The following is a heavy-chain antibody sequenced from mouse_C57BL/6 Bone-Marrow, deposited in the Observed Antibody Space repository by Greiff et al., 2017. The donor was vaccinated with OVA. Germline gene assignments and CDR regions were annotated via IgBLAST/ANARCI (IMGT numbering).Heavy chain of an antibody. D-gene: IGHD1-1*01. CDR3: ARGRLTTVVVNWYFDV. CDR2: IYPRSGNT. CDR1: GYTFTSYG. Sequence: QVQLQQSGAELARPGASVKLSCKASGYTFTSYGISWVKQRTGQGLEWIGEIYPRSGNTYYNEKFKGKATLTADKSSSTAYMELRSLTSEDSAVYFCARGRLTTVVVNWYFDVWGTGTTVTVSS. J-gene: IGHJ1*03. V-gene: IGHV1-81*01.